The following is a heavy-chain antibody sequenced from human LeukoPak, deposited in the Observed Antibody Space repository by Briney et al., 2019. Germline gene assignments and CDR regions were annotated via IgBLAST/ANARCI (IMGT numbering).Heavy chain of an antibody. D-gene: IGHD3-10*01. Sequence: PGGSLRLSCAASGFTFSSYEMNWVRQAPGKGLEWVSYISTTGSSIYYADSVKGRFTISRDNVKNLLYLQMNSLRAEDTAVYYCARDLVVRGRWSWFDPWGQGTLVTVSS. CDR2: ISTTGSSI. V-gene: IGHV3-48*03. CDR1: GFTFSSYE. J-gene: IGHJ5*02. CDR3: ARDLVVRGRWSWFDP.